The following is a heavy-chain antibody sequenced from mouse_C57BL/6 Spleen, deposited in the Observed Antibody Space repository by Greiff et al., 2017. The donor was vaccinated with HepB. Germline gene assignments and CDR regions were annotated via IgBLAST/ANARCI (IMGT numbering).Heavy chain of an antibody. V-gene: IGHV1-53*01. D-gene: IGHD2-3*01. J-gene: IGHJ1*03. CDR3: ARWGGYYPWYFDV. Sequence: QVQLQQSGTELVKPGASVKLSCKASGYTFTSYWMHWVKQRPGQGLEWIGNINPSNGGTNYNEKFKSKATLTVDKSSSTAYMQLSSLTSEDSAVYYCARWGGYYPWYFDVWGTGTTVTVSS. CDR1: GYTFTSYW. CDR2: INPSNGGT.